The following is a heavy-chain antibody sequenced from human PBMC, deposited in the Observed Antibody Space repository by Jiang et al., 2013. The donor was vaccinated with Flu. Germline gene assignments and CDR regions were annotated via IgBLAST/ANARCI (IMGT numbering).Heavy chain of an antibody. V-gene: IGHV4-59*01. CDR2: IYYTGSA. D-gene: IGHD1-26*01. CDR3: ARMNNNGSDYEFDF. J-gene: IGHJ4*02. Sequence: GPGLVKPSETLSLTCTVSGGSISPYYWSWIRQPPGKGLEWLAYIYYTGSATSNPSLRSRVTTSIDASRNQFSLKLSPVTAADTAIYYCARMNNNGSDYEFDFWGQGTLVTVSS. CDR1: GGSISPYY.